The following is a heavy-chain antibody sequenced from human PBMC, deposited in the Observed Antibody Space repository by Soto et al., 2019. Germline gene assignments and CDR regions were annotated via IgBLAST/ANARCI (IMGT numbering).Heavy chain of an antibody. CDR2: IYYSGST. J-gene: IGHJ4*02. V-gene: IGHV4-39*01. CDR3: ARGEDYYGSGSEDY. Sequence: QLQLQESGPGLVKPSETLSLTCTVSGGSISSSSYYWGWIRQPPGKGLEWIGSIYYSGSTYYNPSLKSRVTISVDTSKNQFSLKLSSVTAADTAVYYCARGEDYYGSGSEDYWGQGTLVTVSS. CDR1: GGSISSSSYY. D-gene: IGHD3-10*01.